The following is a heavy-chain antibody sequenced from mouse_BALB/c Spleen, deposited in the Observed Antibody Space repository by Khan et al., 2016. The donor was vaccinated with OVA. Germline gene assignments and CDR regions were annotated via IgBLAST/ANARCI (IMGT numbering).Heavy chain of an antibody. J-gene: IGHJ3*01. Sequence: QIQLVQSGPELKKPGETVKISCKASGYTFTNYGMNWVKQAPGKGLKWMGWINTYTGEPTYADDFKGRFAFSLETSASTAYLQINNLKNEDTATYFCARDDGYAYWGKGTLVTVSA. D-gene: IGHD1-2*01. CDR1: GYTFTNYG. CDR3: ARDDGYAY. V-gene: IGHV9-3-1*01. CDR2: INTYTGEP.